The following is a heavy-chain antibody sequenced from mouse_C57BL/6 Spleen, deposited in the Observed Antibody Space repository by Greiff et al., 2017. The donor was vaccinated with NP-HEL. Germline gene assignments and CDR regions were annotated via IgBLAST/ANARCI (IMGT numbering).Heavy chain of an antibody. J-gene: IGHJ2*01. V-gene: IGHV1-61*01. CDR2: IYPSDSET. CDR3: ARGVTTVVGFDY. D-gene: IGHD1-1*01. Sequence: QVQLKQPGAELVRPGSSVKLSCKASGYTFTSYWMDWVKQRPGQGLEWIGNIYPSDSETHYNQKFKDKATLTVDKSSSTAYMHLSSLTSEDSAVYYCARGVTTVVGFDYWGQGTTLTVSS. CDR1: GYTFTSYW.